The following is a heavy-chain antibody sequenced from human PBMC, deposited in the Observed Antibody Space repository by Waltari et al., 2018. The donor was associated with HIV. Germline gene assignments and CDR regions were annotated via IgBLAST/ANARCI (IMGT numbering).Heavy chain of an antibody. J-gene: IGHJ5*02. D-gene: IGHD3-3*01. CDR2: SMPAIGIA. CDR3: ALGRIDDIRSGRENLGGFDP. CDR1: GDTLSNYA. Sequence: VQVVQSGAEVKKPGSSVKVSCQASGDTLSNYAVSWVRQAPGQGLEWMGRSMPAIGIAMHTDKFQDRVTINADKATNSAYMELGGLRSEDTALYFCALGRIDDIRSGRENLGGFDPWGPGTLVSVSS. V-gene: IGHV1-69*04.